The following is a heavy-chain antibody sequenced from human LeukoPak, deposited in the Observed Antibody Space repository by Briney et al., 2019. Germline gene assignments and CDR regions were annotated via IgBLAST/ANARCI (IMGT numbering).Heavy chain of an antibody. Sequence: SETLSLTCAVFGGSFSGYHWTWIRQPPGKGLEWIGEINHSGITNYNPSLKSRLTISLDTSKNQFSLKLSSVTAADTAVYYCARHEGISAAYTWGQGTLVTVSS. D-gene: IGHD3-16*01. CDR3: ARHEGISAAYT. CDR1: GGSFSGYH. CDR2: INHSGIT. J-gene: IGHJ4*02. V-gene: IGHV4-34*01.